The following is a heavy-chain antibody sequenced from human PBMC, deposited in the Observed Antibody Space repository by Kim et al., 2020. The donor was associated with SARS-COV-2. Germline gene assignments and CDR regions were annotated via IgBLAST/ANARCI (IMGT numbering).Heavy chain of an antibody. Sequence: GGSLRLSCAASGFTFSTYEINWVRQAPGRGLEWISYISTSGSTIYYADSVKGRFTISRDNAKSPLSLQMYGLRAEDTAVYYCARSLYCSSASCFYVMDL. CDR3: ARSLYCSSASCFYVMDL. J-gene: IGHJ6*01. CDR1: GFTFSTYE. D-gene: IGHD2-2*01. V-gene: IGHV3-48*03. CDR2: ISTSGSTI.